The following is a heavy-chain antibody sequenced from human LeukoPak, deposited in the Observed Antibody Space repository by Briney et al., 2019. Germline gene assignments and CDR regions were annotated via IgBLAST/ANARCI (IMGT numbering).Heavy chain of an antibody. J-gene: IGHJ6*02. CDR2: INHSGST. Sequence: SETLSLTCAVYGGSFSDYYWSWIRQPPGKGLEWIGEINHSGSTNYNPSLKSRVTISVDTSKNQFSLKLSSVTAADTAVYYCARGRGSSWAIKYYYYGMDVWGQGTTVTVSS. CDR1: GGSFSDYY. CDR3: ARGRGSSWAIKYYYYGMDV. V-gene: IGHV4-34*01. D-gene: IGHD6-13*01.